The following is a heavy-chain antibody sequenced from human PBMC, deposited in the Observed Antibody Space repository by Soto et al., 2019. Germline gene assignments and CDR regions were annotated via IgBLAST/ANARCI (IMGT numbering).Heavy chain of an antibody. CDR3: ARGPRESGEWLLFDY. CDR2: MNPDNGNT. CDR1: GYTFSTYE. V-gene: IGHV1-8*01. Sequence: ASVKVSCKASGYTFSTYEINWVRRAAGQGLEWMGRMNPDNGNTGYAQKFQDRVTMTRNTSISTAYMELSSLRSDDTAVYYCARGPRESGEWLLFDYWGQGVQVTVSS. D-gene: IGHD3-3*01. J-gene: IGHJ4*02.